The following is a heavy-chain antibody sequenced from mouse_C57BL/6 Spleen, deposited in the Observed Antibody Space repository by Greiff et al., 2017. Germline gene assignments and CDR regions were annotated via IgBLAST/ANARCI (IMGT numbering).Heavy chain of an antibody. Sequence: QVQLQQSGAELVRPGASVTLSCKASGYTFTDYEMHWVKQTPVHGLEWIGAIDPETGGTAYNQKVKGKAILTADKSSSTAYMELRSLTSEDSAVYYCTSERVYDYDGYYFDYWGQGTTLTVYS. CDR2: IDPETGGT. V-gene: IGHV1-15*01. J-gene: IGHJ2*01. CDR1: GYTFTDYE. D-gene: IGHD2-4*01. CDR3: TSERVYDYDGYYFDY.